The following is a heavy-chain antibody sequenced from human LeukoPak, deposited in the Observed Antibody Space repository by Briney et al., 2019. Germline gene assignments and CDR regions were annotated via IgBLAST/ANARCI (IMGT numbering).Heavy chain of an antibody. V-gene: IGHV3-49*04. CDR1: GFTFGDYA. Sequence: PGGSLRLSCTASGFTFGDYAMSWVRQAPGKGLEWGGFIRSKAYGGTTEYAASVKGRFTISRDDSKSIAYLQMNSLKTEDTAVYYCTRVRFLEWLLHYYGMDVWGQGTTVTVSS. D-gene: IGHD3-3*01. J-gene: IGHJ6*02. CDR3: TRVRFLEWLLHYYGMDV. CDR2: IRSKAYGGTT.